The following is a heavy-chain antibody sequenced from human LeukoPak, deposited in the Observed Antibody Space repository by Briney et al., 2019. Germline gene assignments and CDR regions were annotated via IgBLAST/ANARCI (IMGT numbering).Heavy chain of an antibody. V-gene: IGHV4-34*01. Sequence: SETLSLTCAVYGGSFSGYYWSWIRQPPGKGLEWIGEINHSGSTNYNPSLKSRVTISVDTSKNQFSLKLSSVTAADTAVYYCARSSRYPIFWPAAFQYWGQGTLVTVSS. CDR1: GGSFSGYY. CDR2: INHSGST. J-gene: IGHJ1*01. D-gene: IGHD3-9*01. CDR3: ARSSRYPIFWPAAFQY.